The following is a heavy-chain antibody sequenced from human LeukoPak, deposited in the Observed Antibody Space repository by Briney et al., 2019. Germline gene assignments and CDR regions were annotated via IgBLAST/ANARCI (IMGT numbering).Heavy chain of an antibody. V-gene: IGHV4-39*02. CDR3: ARESGIAVAGQYGMDV. Sequence: SETLSLTCTVSGGSLSSSSYYWGWIRQPPGKGLEWIGSIYYSGSTYYNPSLKSRVTISVDTSKNQFSLKLSSVTAADTAVYYCARESGIAVAGQYGMDVWGQGTTVTASS. D-gene: IGHD6-19*01. CDR1: GGSLSSSSYY. J-gene: IGHJ6*02. CDR2: IYYSGST.